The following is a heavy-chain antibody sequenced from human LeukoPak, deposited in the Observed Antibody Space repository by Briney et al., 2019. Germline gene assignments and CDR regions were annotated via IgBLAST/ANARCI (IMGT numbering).Heavy chain of an antibody. D-gene: IGHD4-17*01. Sequence: PGGSLRLSCAASGFTFSSYGMNWVRQAPGKGLEWVSFVSIGGSFIYYADSVKGRFTISRDDAKNSLYLQMNSLTAEDTAEYYCARNKINTVTTGSYFDLWGRGTLVSVSS. CDR3: ARNKINTVTTGSYFDL. CDR1: GFTFSSYG. J-gene: IGHJ2*01. V-gene: IGHV3-21*01. CDR2: VSIGGSFI.